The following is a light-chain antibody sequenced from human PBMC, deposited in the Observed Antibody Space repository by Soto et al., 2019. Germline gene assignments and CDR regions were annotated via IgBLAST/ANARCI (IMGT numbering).Light chain of an antibody. CDR2: GNS. Sequence: QSVLTQPPSVSGAPGQRVTISCTGSSSNIGAGYDVHWYQQLPGTAPKLLIYGNSNRPSGVPDRFSGSKSGTSASLAITGLQAEDEADYYCQSYDSSLSGSYVFVTGTKLTVL. V-gene: IGLV1-40*01. J-gene: IGLJ1*01. CDR3: QSYDSSLSGSYV. CDR1: SSNIGAGYD.